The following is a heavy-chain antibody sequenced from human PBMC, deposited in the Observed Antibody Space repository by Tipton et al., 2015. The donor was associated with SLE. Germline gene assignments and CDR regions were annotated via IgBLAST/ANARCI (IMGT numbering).Heavy chain of an antibody. Sequence: TLSLTCAVYGGSFSGYYWSWIRQPPGKGLEWIGYIYYSGSTNYNPSLKSRVTISVDTSKNQFSLKLSSVTAADTAVYYCARETGGGSYYFDYWGQGTLVTVSS. CDR2: IYYSGST. D-gene: IGHD1-26*01. CDR3: ARETGGGSYYFDY. J-gene: IGHJ4*02. V-gene: IGHV4-59*01. CDR1: GGSFSGYY.